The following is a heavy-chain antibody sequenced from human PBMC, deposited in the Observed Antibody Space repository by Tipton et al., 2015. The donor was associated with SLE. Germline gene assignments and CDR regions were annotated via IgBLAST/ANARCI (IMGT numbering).Heavy chain of an antibody. CDR3: ARDEWMLGFGY. CDR1: GGSFSGYY. CDR2: INHSGST. D-gene: IGHD2-8*01. V-gene: IGHV4-34*01. Sequence: TLSLTCAVYGGSFSGYYWSWIRQPPGKGLEWIGEINHSGSTNYNPSLKSRVTVSVDTSKNQFSLKLTSVTAADTALYYCARDEWMLGFGYWGPGTLVTVSS. J-gene: IGHJ4*02.